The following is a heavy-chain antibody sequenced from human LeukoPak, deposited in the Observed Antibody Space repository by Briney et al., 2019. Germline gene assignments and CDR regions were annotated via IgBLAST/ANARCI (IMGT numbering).Heavy chain of an antibody. V-gene: IGHV4-59*01. CDR3: ARGAAGTAYGYFDY. CDR2: IYDSGSM. D-gene: IGHD6-13*01. J-gene: IGHJ4*02. CDR1: GGSISNYY. Sequence: SETLSLTCTVSGGSISNYYWSWIRQPPGKGLEWIGYIYDSGSMYYNPYLRSRVTISEDTSRNQFSLKLSSVTAADTAVYYCARGAAGTAYGYFDYWGQGTLVTVFS.